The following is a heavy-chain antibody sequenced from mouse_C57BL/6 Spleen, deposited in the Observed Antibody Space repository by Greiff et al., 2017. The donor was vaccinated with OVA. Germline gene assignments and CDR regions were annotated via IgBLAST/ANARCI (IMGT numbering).Heavy chain of an antibody. J-gene: IGHJ1*03. CDR3: ARRGDGSSHWYFDV. Sequence: QVQLQQPGAELVKPGASVKLSCKASGYTFTSYWMHWVKQRPGQGLEWIGMIHPNSGSTNYNEKFKSKATLTVDKSSSTAYMQLSSLTSEDSAVYYCARRGDGSSHWYFDVWGTGTTVTVSS. CDR1: GYTFTSYW. CDR2: IHPNSGST. D-gene: IGHD1-1*01. V-gene: IGHV1-64*01.